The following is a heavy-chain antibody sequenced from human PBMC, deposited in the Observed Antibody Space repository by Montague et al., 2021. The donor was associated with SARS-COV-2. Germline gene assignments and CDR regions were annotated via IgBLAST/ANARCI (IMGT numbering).Heavy chain of an antibody. D-gene: IGHD6-19*01. J-gene: IGHJ4*02. Sequence: SLRLSCAASGFTFTTHVYHWVRQAPGGGLEWVALFPSDGGHTQYADSVRGRFTIYRDTSISTLYLQMDSLRPDDTAVYFCAREIGTSGWAGFFDFRGRGTLVTVSP. CDR1: GFTFTTHV. CDR2: FPSDGGHT. V-gene: IGHV3-30-3*01. CDR3: AREIGTSGWAGFFDF.